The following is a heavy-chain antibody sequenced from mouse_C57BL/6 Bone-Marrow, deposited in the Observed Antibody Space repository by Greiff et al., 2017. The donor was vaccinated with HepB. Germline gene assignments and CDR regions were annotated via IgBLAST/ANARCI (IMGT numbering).Heavy chain of an antibody. Sequence: QVQLQQSGPGLVQPSQSLSITCTVSGFSLTSYGVHWVRQSPGKGLEWLGVIWSGGSTDYNAAFISRLSISKDNSKSQVFFKMNSLQADDTAIYYCARGATVVFPYWYFGVWGTGTTVTVSS. CDR3: ARGATVVFPYWYFGV. J-gene: IGHJ1*03. D-gene: IGHD1-1*01. CDR1: GFSLTSYG. V-gene: IGHV2-2*01. CDR2: IWSGGST.